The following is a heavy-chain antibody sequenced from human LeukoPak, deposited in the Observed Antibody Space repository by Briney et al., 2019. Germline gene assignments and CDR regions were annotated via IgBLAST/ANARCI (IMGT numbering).Heavy chain of an antibody. CDR3: AKFRAQGWLVYYFDY. CDR2: VSESGGST. V-gene: IGHV3-23*01. Sequence: GGSLRLSCVASGFTFSTYAMGWVRQVPGKGLEWVSSVSESGGSTYYADSVKGRFTISRDNSKNTLYLQMNSLRAEDTAVYYCAKFRAQGWLVYYFDYWGQGTLVTVSS. J-gene: IGHJ4*02. CDR1: GFTFSTYA. D-gene: IGHD6-19*01.